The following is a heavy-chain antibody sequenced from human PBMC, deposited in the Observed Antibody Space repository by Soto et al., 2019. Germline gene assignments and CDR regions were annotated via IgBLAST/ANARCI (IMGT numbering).Heavy chain of an antibody. CDR2: IRSKAYGGTT. CDR1: GFAFFDYA. CDR3: TRDCPVADLLFDY. D-gene: IGHD6-19*01. V-gene: IGHV3-49*03. Sequence: PGGSLRLSCTASGFAFFDYAIICCRHSPLKGLEWVGFIRSKAYGGTTEYAASVKGRFTISRDDSKSIAYLQMNSLKTEDTAVYYCTRDCPVADLLFDYWGQGTLVTVSS. J-gene: IGHJ4*02.